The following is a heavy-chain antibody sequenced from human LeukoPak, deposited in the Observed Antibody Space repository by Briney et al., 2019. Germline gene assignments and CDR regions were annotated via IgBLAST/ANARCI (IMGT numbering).Heavy chain of an antibody. CDR1: GFTFSSYW. Sequence: PGGSLRLSCAASGFTFSSYWMHWVRQAPGKGLVWVSRINSDGSSTSYADSVKGRFTISRDNAKNSLYLQMNSLRAEDTAVYYCARRRDHCSGGSCYSSSWFDPWGQGTLVTVSS. CDR3: ARRRDHCSGGSCYSSSWFDP. D-gene: IGHD2-15*01. J-gene: IGHJ5*02. CDR2: INSDGSST. V-gene: IGHV3-74*01.